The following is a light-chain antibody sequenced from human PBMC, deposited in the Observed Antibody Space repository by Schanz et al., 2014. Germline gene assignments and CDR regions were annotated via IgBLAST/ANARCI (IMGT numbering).Light chain of an antibody. CDR2: GAS. CDR3: QQYSNWPPMT. CDR1: QTVSNN. Sequence: EIVMTQSPGTLSVSPGERATLSCRASQTVSNNLAWYQQKPGQAPRLLIYGASTRVTGIPARFSGSGSGTDFTLTISSLNPEDFAVYFCQQYSNWPPMTFGGGTKVEIK. V-gene: IGKV3-15*01. J-gene: IGKJ4*01.